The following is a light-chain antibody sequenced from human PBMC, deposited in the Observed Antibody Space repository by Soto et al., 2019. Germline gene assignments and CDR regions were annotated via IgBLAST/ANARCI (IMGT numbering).Light chain of an antibody. V-gene: IGKV3-11*01. Sequence: EIVLTQSPGTLSLSPGERATLSCRASQSVSSYLAWYQQKPGQAPRLLIYDASNRATGIPARFSGSGSGTDFTLTISSLEPEDFAVYYCQQRNDWYTFGQGTKLDIK. CDR2: DAS. CDR1: QSVSSY. CDR3: QQRNDWYT. J-gene: IGKJ2*01.